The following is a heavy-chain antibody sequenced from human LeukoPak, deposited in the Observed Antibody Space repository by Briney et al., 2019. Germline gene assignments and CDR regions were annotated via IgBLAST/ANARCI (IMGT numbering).Heavy chain of an antibody. CDR1: GYIFTSYY. D-gene: IGHD1-26*01. Sequence: GASVKVSCKASGYIFTSYYMHWVRQAPGQGLEWMGIINPSGGSTSHAQKFQGRVTMTRDTSKSTVYMELSSLRSEDTAVYYCARDSSSGSWGPLDYWGQGTLVTVSS. CDR2: INPSGGST. J-gene: IGHJ4*02. CDR3: ARDSSSGSWGPLDY. V-gene: IGHV1-46*01.